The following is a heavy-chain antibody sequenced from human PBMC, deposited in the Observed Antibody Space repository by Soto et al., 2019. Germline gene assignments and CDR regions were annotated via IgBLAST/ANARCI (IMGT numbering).Heavy chain of an antibody. CDR2: ISSSSSYI. CDR3: AREGYDFWSGYYMELWAGYYYGMDV. Sequence: PGGSLRLSCAASGFTFSSYSMNWVRQAPGKGLEWVSSISSSSSYIYYADSVKGRFTISRDNAKNSLYLQMNSLRAEDTAVYYCAREGYDFWSGYYMELWAGYYYGMDVWGQGPTVTVSS. CDR1: GFTFSSYS. D-gene: IGHD3-3*01. V-gene: IGHV3-21*01. J-gene: IGHJ6*02.